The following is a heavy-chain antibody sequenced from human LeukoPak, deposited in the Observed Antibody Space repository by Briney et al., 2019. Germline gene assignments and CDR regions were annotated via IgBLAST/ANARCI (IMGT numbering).Heavy chain of an antibody. J-gene: IGHJ4*02. CDR1: GFTFSSYA. Sequence: GRSLRLSCAASGFTFSSYAMHGVRQAPGKGLEWVAVISYDGSNKYYADSVKGRFTISRDNSKNTLYLQMNSLRAEDTAVYYCARDTRSESQIYWGQGTLVTVSS. CDR2: ISYDGSNK. D-gene: IGHD2-2*01. V-gene: IGHV3-30*04. CDR3: ARDTRSESQIY.